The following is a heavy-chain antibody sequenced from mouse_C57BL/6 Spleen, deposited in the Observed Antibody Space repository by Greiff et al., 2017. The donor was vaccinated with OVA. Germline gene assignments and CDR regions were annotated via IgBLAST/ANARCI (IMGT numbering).Heavy chain of an antibody. Sequence: DVQLQESGPELVKPGDSVKISCKASGYSFTGYFMNWVMQSHGKSLEWIGRINPYNGDTFYNQKFKGKATLTVDKSSSTAHLELRSLTSEDSAVYYGARTDITTVVARFDYWGQGTTLTVSS. J-gene: IGHJ2*01. CDR3: ARTDITTVVARFDY. CDR2: INPYNGDT. V-gene: IGHV1-20*01. CDR1: GYSFTGYF. D-gene: IGHD1-1*01.